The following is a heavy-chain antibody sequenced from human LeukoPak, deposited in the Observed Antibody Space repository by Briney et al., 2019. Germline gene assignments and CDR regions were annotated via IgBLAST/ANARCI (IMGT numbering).Heavy chain of an antibody. CDR3: ARARGDTAMATFDY. V-gene: IGHV3-21*01. Sequence: GGSLRLSCAASGLTFSSYNMNWVRQAPGKGLEWVSSISSSSSYIYYADSVKGRFTISRDNAKNSLYLQMNSLRAEDTAVYYCARARGDTAMATFDYWGQGTLVTVSS. J-gene: IGHJ4*02. CDR1: GLTFSSYN. CDR2: ISSSSSYI. D-gene: IGHD5-18*01.